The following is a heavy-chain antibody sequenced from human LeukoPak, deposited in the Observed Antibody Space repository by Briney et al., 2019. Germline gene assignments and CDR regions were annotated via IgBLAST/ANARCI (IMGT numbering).Heavy chain of an antibody. CDR3: ARSSSTAIFDD. J-gene: IGHJ4*02. CDR1: GGSISSYY. Sequence: SETLSLTCTVSGGSISSYYWSWIRQPPGKGLEWIGYIYYSGSTNYNPSLKSRVTISVDTSKNQFSLKLSSVTAADTAVYYCARSSSTAIFDDWGQGTLVTVSS. CDR2: IYYSGST. V-gene: IGHV4-59*08. D-gene: IGHD2-2*01.